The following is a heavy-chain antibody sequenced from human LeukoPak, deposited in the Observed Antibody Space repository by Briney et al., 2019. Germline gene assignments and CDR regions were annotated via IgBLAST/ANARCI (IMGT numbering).Heavy chain of an antibody. CDR1: GFTFSDYY. D-gene: IGHD5-18*01. Sequence: GGSLRLSCAASGFTFSDYYMSWIRQAPGKGLEYVSAISSNGGSTYYANSVKGRFTISRDNSKNTLYLQMGSLRAEDMAVYYCARDPGYSYGFDYWGQGTLVTVSS. CDR2: ISSNGGST. CDR3: ARDPGYSYGFDY. V-gene: IGHV3-64*01. J-gene: IGHJ4*02.